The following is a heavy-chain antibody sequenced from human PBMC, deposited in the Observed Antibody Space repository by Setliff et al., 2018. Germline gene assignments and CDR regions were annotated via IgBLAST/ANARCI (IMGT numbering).Heavy chain of an antibody. CDR3: ARTTHYDFWSGYLY. CDR1: GRSFSGYY. CDR2: IHHSGGT. D-gene: IGHD3-3*01. Sequence: ASETLSLTCAVSGRSFSGYYWSWIRQRPGKGLEWIGEIHHSGGTSYNPSLKSRVTISIDTSKNQFSLNLNSVTAADTAVYFCARTTHYDFWSGYLYWGQGTLVTVSS. J-gene: IGHJ4*02. V-gene: IGHV4-34*01.